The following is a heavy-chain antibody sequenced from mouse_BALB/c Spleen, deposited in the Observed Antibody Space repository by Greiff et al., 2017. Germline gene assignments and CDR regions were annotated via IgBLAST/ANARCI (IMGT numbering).Heavy chain of an antibody. D-gene: IGHD2-4*01. V-gene: IGHV1S29*02. CDR1: GYTFTDYN. CDR3: ARSRMITPYFDY. Sequence: VQLQQSGPELVKPGASVKISCKASGYTFTDYNMHWVKQSHGKSLEWIGYIYPYNGGTGYNQKFKSKATLTVDNSSSTAYMELRSLTSEDSVVYYCARSRMITPYFDYWGQGTTLTVSS. J-gene: IGHJ2*01. CDR2: IYPYNGGT.